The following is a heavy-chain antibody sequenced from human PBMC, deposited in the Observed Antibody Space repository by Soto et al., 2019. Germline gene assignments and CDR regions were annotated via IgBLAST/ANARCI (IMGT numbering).Heavy chain of an antibody. CDR3: ARLRLVGAFDI. CDR2: ISSSRSYI. Sequence: EVQLVESGGGLVKPGGSLRLSCAASGFTFSSYSMNWVRQAPGKGLEWVSSISSSRSYIYYADSVKGRFTISRDNAKNSLYLQMNSLRAEDTAVYYCARLRLVGAFDIWGQGTMVTVSS. D-gene: IGHD4-17*01. J-gene: IGHJ3*02. CDR1: GFTFSSYS. V-gene: IGHV3-21*01.